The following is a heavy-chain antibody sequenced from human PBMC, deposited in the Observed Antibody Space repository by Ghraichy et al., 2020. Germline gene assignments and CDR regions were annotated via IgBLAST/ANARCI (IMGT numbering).Heavy chain of an antibody. CDR2: IRSKAYGGTT. J-gene: IGHJ6*02. V-gene: IGHV3-49*04. CDR3: TRDQIAAAGRGYYYYGMDV. Sequence: GGSLRLSCTASGFTFGDYAMSWVRQAPGKGLEWVGFIRSKAYGGTTEYAASVKGRFTISRDDSKSIAYLQMNSLKTEDTAVYYCTRDQIAAAGRGYYYYGMDVWPRDHGHRLL. D-gene: IGHD6-13*01. CDR1: GFTFGDYA.